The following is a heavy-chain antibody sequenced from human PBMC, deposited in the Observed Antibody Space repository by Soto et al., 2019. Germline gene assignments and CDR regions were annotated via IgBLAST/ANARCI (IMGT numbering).Heavy chain of an antibody. D-gene: IGHD3-22*01. Sequence: QVQLQESGPGLVKPSQTLSLTCTDSGGSISSGDYYWSWIRQPPGKGLEWIGYIYYSGSTYYNPSLKSRVTISVDTSKNQFSLKLSSVTAADTAVYYCARDRVTMIVGNWFDPWGQGTLVTVSS. V-gene: IGHV4-30-4*01. CDR3: ARDRVTMIVGNWFDP. J-gene: IGHJ5*02. CDR2: IYYSGST. CDR1: GGSISSGDYY.